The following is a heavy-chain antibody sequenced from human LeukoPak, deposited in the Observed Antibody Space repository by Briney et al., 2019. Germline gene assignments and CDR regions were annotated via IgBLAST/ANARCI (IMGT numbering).Heavy chain of an antibody. D-gene: IGHD3-10*01. CDR1: GYTLTSYG. V-gene: IGHV1-18*01. CDR3: ASLRLAWVRGVLPAEYFQH. CDR2: ISAYNGNT. Sequence: SVKVSCKASGYTLTSYGISWVRQAPGQGLEWMGWISAYNGNTNYAQKLQGRVTMTTDTSTGTAYMELRSLRSDDTAVYYCASLRLAWVRGVLPAEYFQHWGQGTLVTVPS. J-gene: IGHJ1*01.